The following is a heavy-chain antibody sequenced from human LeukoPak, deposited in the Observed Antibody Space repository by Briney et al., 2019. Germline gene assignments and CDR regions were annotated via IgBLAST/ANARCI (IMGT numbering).Heavy chain of an antibody. J-gene: IGHJ4*02. CDR1: GGSISSSSYY. CDR2: IYYSGST. V-gene: IGHV4-39*01. Sequence: SETLSLTCTVSGGSISSSSYYWGWIRQPPGKGLEWIGGIYYSGSTYYNPSLKSRVTISVDTSKNQFSLKLSSVTAADTAVYYCARLSRQLPRPNYFDYWGQGTLVTVSS. D-gene: IGHD1-1*01. CDR3: ARLSRQLPRPNYFDY.